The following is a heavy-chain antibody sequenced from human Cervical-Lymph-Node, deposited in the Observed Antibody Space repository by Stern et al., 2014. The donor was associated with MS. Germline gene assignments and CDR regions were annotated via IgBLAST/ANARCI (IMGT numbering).Heavy chain of an antibody. V-gene: IGHV3-33*01. CDR2: IWYDGSNP. D-gene: IGHD6-13*01. Sequence: QVQLVQSGGGVVQPGRSLRLSCAASGFSFSRYAMHWVRQAPGKGLEWVALIWYDGSNPYYADSVTGRFTISRDNFKNTLYLQMNSLRAEDPAVYYCASAYSSSHYYFDYWGQGTLVTGSS. CDR1: GFSFSRYA. CDR3: ASAYSSSHYYFDY. J-gene: IGHJ4*02.